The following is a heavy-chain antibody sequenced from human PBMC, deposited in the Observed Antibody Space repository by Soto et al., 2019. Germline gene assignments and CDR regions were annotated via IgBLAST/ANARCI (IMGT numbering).Heavy chain of an antibody. D-gene: IGHD1-20*01. CDR1: GYTFTSYG. CDR2: ISAYNGNT. J-gene: IGHJ6*04. CDR3: ARVGVTGTSPYYYGMDV. V-gene: IGHV1-18*04. Sequence: ASVKVSCKASGYTFTSYGISWVRQAPGQGLEWMGWISAYNGNTNYAQKLQGRVTMTTDTSTSTAYMELRSLRSDDTAVYYCARVGVTGTSPYYYGMDVWGKGTTVTVS.